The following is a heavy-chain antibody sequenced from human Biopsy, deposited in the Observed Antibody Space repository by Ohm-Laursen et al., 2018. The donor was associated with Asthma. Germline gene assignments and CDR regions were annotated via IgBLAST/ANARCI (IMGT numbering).Heavy chain of an antibody. CDR1: GFIFRGSN. D-gene: IGHD5-12*01. CDR3: AKRRGYSGHDNDY. V-gene: IGHV3-30*18. CDR2: ISYDGNHK. Sequence: SLRLSCSASGFIFRGSNMFWVRQAPGKGLEWVAVISYDGNHKFYEDSVKGRFTISRDNSKNTLYLQMNSLRTEDTAVYYCAKRRGYSGHDNDYWGQGTLVIVSS. J-gene: IGHJ4*02.